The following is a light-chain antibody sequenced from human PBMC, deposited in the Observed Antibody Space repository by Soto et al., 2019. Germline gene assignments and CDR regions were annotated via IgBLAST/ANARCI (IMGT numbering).Light chain of an antibody. Sequence: EIVLTQSPGTLSLSPGERVTLSCRASQNVYINSLAWYQQKPGQTPRLLIYGASTRAAAVPDRFSGSGSGTDFALSIDGLEPEDFAIYYCQQYGVSPFTFGPGTRVD. J-gene: IGKJ3*01. V-gene: IGKV3-20*01. CDR3: QQYGVSPFT. CDR1: QNVYINS. CDR2: GAS.